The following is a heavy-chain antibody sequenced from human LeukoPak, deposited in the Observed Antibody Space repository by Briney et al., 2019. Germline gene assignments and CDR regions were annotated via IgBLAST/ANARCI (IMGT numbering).Heavy chain of an antibody. Sequence: GGSLRLSCAASGLTPSRCGMSWVRQAPGKGLEWVGFIRSKAYGGTTEYAASVKGRFTISRDDSKSIAYLQMNSLKTEDTAVYYCTRPQYPGLSSGYSYYFDYWGQGTLVTVSS. J-gene: IGHJ4*02. CDR2: IRSKAYGGTT. CDR1: GLTPSRCG. V-gene: IGHV3-49*04. CDR3: TRPQYPGLSSGYSYYFDY. D-gene: IGHD3-22*01.